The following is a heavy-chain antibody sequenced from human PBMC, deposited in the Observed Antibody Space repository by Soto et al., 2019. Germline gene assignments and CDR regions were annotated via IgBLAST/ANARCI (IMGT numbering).Heavy chain of an antibody. CDR3: AKIEMGWFAH. V-gene: IGHV3-23*01. Sequence: PGGSLRLSCTGSGFSFFSYAMSWVRQAPGKGLEWVSTISGSGGHTYYADSVKGRFVVSRDNDKNTVYLHTSSLTGEDTAVYFCAKIEMGWFAHWGQGTQVTVSS. J-gene: IGHJ5*02. CDR1: GFSFFSYA. CDR2: ISGSGGHT. D-gene: IGHD2-8*01.